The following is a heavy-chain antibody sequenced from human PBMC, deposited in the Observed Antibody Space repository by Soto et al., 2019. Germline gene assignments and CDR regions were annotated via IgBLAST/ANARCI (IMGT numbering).Heavy chain of an antibody. V-gene: IGHV4-59*01. CDR1: GGSISSYY. CDR3: ARSFKTYYDFWSGSENWFDP. D-gene: IGHD3-3*01. J-gene: IGHJ5*02. CDR2: IYYSGST. Sequence: PSETLSLTCTVSGGSISSYYWSWIRQPPGKGLEWIGYIYYSGSTNYNPSLKSRVTISVDTSKNQFSLKLSSVTAADTAVYYCARSFKTYYDFWSGSENWFDPWGQGTLVTVSS.